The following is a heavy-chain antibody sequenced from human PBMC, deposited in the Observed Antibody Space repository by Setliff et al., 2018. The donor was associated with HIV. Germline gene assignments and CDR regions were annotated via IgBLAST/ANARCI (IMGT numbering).Heavy chain of an antibody. CDR1: GFTFSDYY. D-gene: IGHD2-15*01. J-gene: IGHJ6*02. V-gene: IGHV3-11*04. CDR3: ASLGYCSGVRCYQPSYYYYGLDV. CDR2: ISRGGNTI. Sequence: PGGSLRLSCAASGFTFSDYYVSWIRQVPGKGLEWVSYISRGGNTIYYADSVKGRFTVSRDNGKNSLRLQMNNLRADDTAVYFCASLGYCSGVRCYQPSYYYYGLDVWGQGTTVTVSS.